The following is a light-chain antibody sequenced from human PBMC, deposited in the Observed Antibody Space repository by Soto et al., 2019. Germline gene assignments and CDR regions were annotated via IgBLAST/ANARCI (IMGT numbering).Light chain of an antibody. CDR2: AAS. J-gene: IGKJ5*01. V-gene: IGKV3D-20*02. CDR1: QSLSSSY. Sequence: EIVLTHSPATLSLSPPERVHLXSRTSQSLSSSYLAWYQQKPGQAPRLLIYAASNRATGIPARFSGSGSGTDFTLTISSLEPEDFAVYYCQQRSNWPITFGQGTRLEI. CDR3: QQRSNWPIT.